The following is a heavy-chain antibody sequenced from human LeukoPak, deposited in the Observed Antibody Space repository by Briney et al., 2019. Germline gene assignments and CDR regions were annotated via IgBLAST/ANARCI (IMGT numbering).Heavy chain of an antibody. CDR1: GFTFSSYW. CDR3: AKDHGSSWPNWFDP. D-gene: IGHD6-13*01. V-gene: IGHV3-7*01. CDR2: IKQDGSEK. J-gene: IGHJ5*02. Sequence: PGGSLRLSCAASGFTFSSYWMSWVRQAPGKGLEWVANIKQDGSEKYYVDSVKGRFTISRDNAKNSLYLQMNSLRAEDTAVYYCAKDHGSSWPNWFDPWGQGTLVTVSS.